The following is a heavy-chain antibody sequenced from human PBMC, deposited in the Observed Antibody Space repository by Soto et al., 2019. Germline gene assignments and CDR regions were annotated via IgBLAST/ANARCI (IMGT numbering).Heavy chain of an antibody. D-gene: IGHD1-1*01. CDR2: ISPYNGTT. CDR1: GSTFTTYG. CDR3: ARDGERDTGLNFYYYLHGMDA. Sequence: ASVKVSCKASGSTFTTYGIRWVRQAPGQGLEWIGWISPYNGTTKYAEKFQGEMTMTTDTATSTAYMDLRSLRSDDTAVYYCARDGERDTGLNFYYYLHGMDAWGQGTRVTVSS. V-gene: IGHV1-18*04. J-gene: IGHJ6*02.